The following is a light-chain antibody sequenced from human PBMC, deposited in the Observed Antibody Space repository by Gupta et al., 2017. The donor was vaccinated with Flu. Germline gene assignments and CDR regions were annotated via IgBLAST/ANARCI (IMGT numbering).Light chain of an antibody. CDR1: QSRLSDSNNKNY. CDR3: QQDDSSPRT. V-gene: IGKV4-1*01. CDR2: WAS. J-gene: IGKJ4*01. Sequence: DIVMTQSPASPSVSLGERATITCKSSQSRLSDSNNKNYLAWYQQKPGQPPRLLIYWASTRESGVPDRFSGSGSGTDFTLTISSLQAEDVAVYYCQQDDSSPRTFGGGTKVEIK.